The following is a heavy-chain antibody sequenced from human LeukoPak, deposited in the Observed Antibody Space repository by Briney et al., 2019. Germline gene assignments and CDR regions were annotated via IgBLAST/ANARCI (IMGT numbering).Heavy chain of an antibody. Sequence: SETLSLTCVVSGDSITSSRWWNWVRQAPGKGLEWIGETHHGGSTNYNPSLKSRVTISIDKSKNQFFLNLSSVTAADMAVYYCAGLVGRYSSGLYYYYFDYWGQGTLVTVSS. CDR2: THHGGST. D-gene: IGHD3-22*01. J-gene: IGHJ4*02. CDR3: AGLVGRYSSGLYYYYFDY. V-gene: IGHV4/OR15-8*01. CDR1: GDSITSSRW.